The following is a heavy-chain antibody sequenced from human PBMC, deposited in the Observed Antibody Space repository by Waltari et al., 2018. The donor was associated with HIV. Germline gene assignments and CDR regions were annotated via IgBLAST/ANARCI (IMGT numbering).Heavy chain of an antibody. D-gene: IGHD2-15*01. V-gene: IGHV3-74*01. CDR2: INSDGSSR. J-gene: IGHJ4*02. CDR3: ARASHYIEFSTLDGDYYFDV. CDR1: GVSGSIRW. Sequence: VQLVASGGGSIKTGGSLRLSCDALGVSGSIRWMGRVSHGTGKGPVWVARINSDGSSRNYADAVKGRFVISRDNARNTVYLQLNSLRVEDTAIYFCARASHYIEFSTLDGDYYFDVWGRGTRVAVSS.